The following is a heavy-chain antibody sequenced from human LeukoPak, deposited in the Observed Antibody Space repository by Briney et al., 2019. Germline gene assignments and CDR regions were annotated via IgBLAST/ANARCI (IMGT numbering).Heavy chain of an antibody. D-gene: IGHD5-18*01. CDR2: ISWDGGST. J-gene: IGHJ6*03. CDR1: GFIFDDYA. Sequence: GGSLRLSCAASGFIFDDYAMHWVRQAPGKGLEWVSLISWDGGSTYYADSVKGRFTISRDNSKNSLYLQMNSLRAEDTALYYCAKDSGGYSYGKRDYYYYMDVWGKGTTVTVSS. V-gene: IGHV3-43D*03. CDR3: AKDSGGYSYGKRDYYYYMDV.